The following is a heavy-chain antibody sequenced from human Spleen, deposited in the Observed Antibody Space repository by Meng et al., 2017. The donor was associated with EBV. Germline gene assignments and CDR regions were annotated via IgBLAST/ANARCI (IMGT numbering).Heavy chain of an antibody. CDR3: AKAERWFPLGDFDY. D-gene: IGHD4-23*01. CDR1: GFTFSRSV. J-gene: IGHJ4*02. V-gene: IGHV3-30*18. CDR2: ISYDGSNK. Sequence: LVALGGGVFQYGCPLRLAVAASGFTFSRSVLHGVRRGPGKGLEWVAGISYDGSNKYYADSVKGRFTISRDNSKNTLYLQMNSLRVEDTAVYYCAKAERWFPLGDFDYWGQGTLVTVSS.